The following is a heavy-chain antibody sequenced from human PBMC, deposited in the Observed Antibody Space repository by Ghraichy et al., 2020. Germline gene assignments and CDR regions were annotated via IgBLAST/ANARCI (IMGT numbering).Heavy chain of an antibody. V-gene: IGHV3-23*01. CDR2: ISGSGHST. Sequence: GESLNISCAASGFTFSSYAMSWVRQAPGKGLEWVSGISGSGHSTYYADSVKGRFTISRDNSKNTLYLQMNSLRAEDTAVYYCAKHISGSSRNSGAFDIWGQGTMVTVSS. CDR3: AKHISGSSRNSGAFDI. D-gene: IGHD6-13*01. CDR1: GFTFSSYA. J-gene: IGHJ3*02.